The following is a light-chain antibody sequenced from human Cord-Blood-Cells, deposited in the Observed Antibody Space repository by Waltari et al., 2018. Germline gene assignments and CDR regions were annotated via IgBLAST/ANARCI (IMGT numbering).Light chain of an antibody. CDR2: EVS. Sequence: QSALTQPPSASGSPGQSVTISCTGTSSDVGGYNHFSWYQQHPGKAPKLIIYEVSKRPSGVPDRFSGSKSGNTASLTVSGLQAEDEADYYCSSYAGSNNLVFGGGTKLTVL. V-gene: IGLV2-8*01. CDR1: SSDVGGYNH. CDR3: SSYAGSNNLV. J-gene: IGLJ2*01.